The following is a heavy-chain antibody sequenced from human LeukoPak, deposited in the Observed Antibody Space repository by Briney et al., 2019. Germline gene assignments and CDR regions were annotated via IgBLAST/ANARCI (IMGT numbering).Heavy chain of an antibody. Sequence: GGSLRLSCAASGFTFSSYWMSWVRQAPGKGLEWVANIKQDGSEKYYVDSVKGRFTISRDNAKNSLYLQMNSLRAEDAAVYYCARDPVPGTTTMTYGYWGQGTLVTVSS. D-gene: IGHD1-1*01. V-gene: IGHV3-7*01. J-gene: IGHJ4*02. CDR2: IKQDGSEK. CDR1: GFTFSSYW. CDR3: ARDPVPGTTTMTYGY.